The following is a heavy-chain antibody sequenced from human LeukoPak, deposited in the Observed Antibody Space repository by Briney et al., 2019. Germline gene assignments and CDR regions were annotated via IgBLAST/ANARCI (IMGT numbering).Heavy chain of an antibody. J-gene: IGHJ4*02. CDR3: ARNRSLTTTPGFDH. CDR1: GGSISSSIYY. D-gene: IGHD4-11*01. V-gene: IGHV4-39*07. Sequence: PSETLSLTCTVSGGSISSSIYYWGWIRQSPRKGLEWIGSIYHSGSTHYNPSLKSRVTISVDTSKNQFSLMLSSVTAADTAVYYCARNRSLTTTPGFDHWGQGTLVTVSS. CDR2: IYHSGST.